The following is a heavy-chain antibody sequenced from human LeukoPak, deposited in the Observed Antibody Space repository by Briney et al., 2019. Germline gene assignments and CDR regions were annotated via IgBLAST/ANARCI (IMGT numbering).Heavy chain of an antibody. CDR2: IYNSGST. CDR3: ARDGSNWGSAYYYMDV. CDR1: GGSISTYY. J-gene: IGHJ6*03. V-gene: IGHV4-59*12. Sequence: SETLSLTCTVSGGSISTYYWSWIRQPPGKGLEWIGYIYNSGSTDYNPSLKSRVTTSVDTSKYQFSLKLSSVTAADTAVYYCARDGSNWGSAYYYMDVWGKGTTVTVSS. D-gene: IGHD7-27*01.